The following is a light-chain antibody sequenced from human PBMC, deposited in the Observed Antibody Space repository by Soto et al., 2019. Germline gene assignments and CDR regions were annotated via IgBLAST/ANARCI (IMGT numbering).Light chain of an antibody. CDR1: SSDVDDYKY. CDR3: SSYTSSSTYV. V-gene: IGLV2-14*03. CDR2: DVS. J-gene: IGLJ1*01. Sequence: SALTQPASVSGSPGQSITISCTGTSSDVDDYKYVSWYQQHPGKAPKLIIYDVSYRPSGVSNRFSGSKSGNTASLTISGLQTEDEADYHCSSYTSSSTYVYGTGTKVTVL.